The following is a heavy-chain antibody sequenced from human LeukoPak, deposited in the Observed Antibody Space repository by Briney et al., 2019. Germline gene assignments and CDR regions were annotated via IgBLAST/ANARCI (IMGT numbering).Heavy chain of an antibody. CDR1: GFTFGDYA. V-gene: IGHV3-49*04. D-gene: IGHD5-24*01. Sequence: GGSLRLSCTASGFTFGDYAMSWVRQAPGRGLEWLGFSRSKAHGGTTEYAASVKGRFTISRDDSKSIAYLQMNSLKTEDTAVYYCTRTGNGYDPWGQGTLVTVSS. CDR2: SRSKAHGGTT. CDR3: TRTGNGYDP. J-gene: IGHJ5*02.